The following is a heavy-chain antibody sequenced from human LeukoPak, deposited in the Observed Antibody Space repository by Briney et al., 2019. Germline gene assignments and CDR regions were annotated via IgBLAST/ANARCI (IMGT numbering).Heavy chain of an antibody. CDR1: GDSVSSNSAA. CDR2: TYYRSKWYN. CDR3: ARATNGVRDVDY. J-gene: IGHJ4*02. D-gene: IGHD2-8*01. Sequence: SQTLSLTCAISGDSVSSNSAAWNWIRQSPSRGLEWLGRTYYRSKWYNDYAVSVKSRITINPDTSKNQFSLKLSSVTAADTAVYYCARATNGVRDVDYWGQGTLVTVSS. V-gene: IGHV6-1*01.